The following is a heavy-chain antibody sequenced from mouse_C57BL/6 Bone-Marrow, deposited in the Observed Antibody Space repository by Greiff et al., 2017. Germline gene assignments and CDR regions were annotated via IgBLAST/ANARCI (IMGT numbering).Heavy chain of an antibody. CDR1: GYTFTSYW. J-gene: IGHJ4*01. Sequence: QVQLQQPGAELVRPGSSVKLSCKASGYTFTSYWMHWVKQRPIQGLEWIGNIDPSDSETHYNQKFKDKATLTVDKSSSTAYMQLSSLTSEDSAVYYCATIYYYGGYAMDYWGQGTSVTVSS. V-gene: IGHV1-52*01. CDR3: ATIYYYGGYAMDY. D-gene: IGHD1-1*01. CDR2: IDPSDSET.